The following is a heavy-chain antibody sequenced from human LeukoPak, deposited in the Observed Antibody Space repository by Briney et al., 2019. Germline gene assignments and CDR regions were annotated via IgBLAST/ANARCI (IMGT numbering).Heavy chain of an antibody. D-gene: IGHD3-10*01. CDR3: AKDSYVSGRPLHTFDV. V-gene: IGHV3-23*01. CDR1: GFTFPIHA. J-gene: IGHJ3*01. Sequence: GSLRLSFAASGFTFPIHAMTWVRPAPGKGLEWVSGISGDGASTHYAESVKGQFTISRDNSQNTLFLQMNSLRVEDTAIYYCAKDSYVSGRPLHTFDVWGQGTMVTVSS. CDR2: ISGDGAST.